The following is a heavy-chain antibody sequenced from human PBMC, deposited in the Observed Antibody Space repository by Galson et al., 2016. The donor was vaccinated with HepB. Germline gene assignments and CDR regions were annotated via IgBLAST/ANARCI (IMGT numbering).Heavy chain of an antibody. Sequence: SLRLSCAASGFSFSSFWMYWVRQAPGKGPVWVSRLNPDGSTTTYADSVKGRFTISRDNARNTLYLQMNSLRVEDTAVYYCAGFAVGHWGQGTLVTVSS. V-gene: IGHV3-74*01. J-gene: IGHJ4*02. CDR3: AGFAVGH. CDR1: GFSFSSFW. CDR2: LNPDGSTT. D-gene: IGHD6-19*01.